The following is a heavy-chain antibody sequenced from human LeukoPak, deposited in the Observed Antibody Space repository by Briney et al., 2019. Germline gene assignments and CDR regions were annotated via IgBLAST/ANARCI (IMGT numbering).Heavy chain of an antibody. CDR1: GFTFSDYA. CDR3: AKASSHWYFDL. CDR2: ISWNSGTK. J-gene: IGHJ2*01. V-gene: IGHV3-9*01. Sequence: TGGSLRLSCATSGFTFSDYAMHWVRQAPGMGLEWVASISWNSGTKDYADSVKGRFTISRDNAEKSLFLQMNTLRPEDTAFYYCAKASSHWYFDLWGRGTLVTVSS.